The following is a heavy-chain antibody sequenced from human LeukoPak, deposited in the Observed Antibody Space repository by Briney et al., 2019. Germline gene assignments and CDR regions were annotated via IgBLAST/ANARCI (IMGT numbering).Heavy chain of an antibody. V-gene: IGHV1-8*01. CDR3: ARNIVATTNYDY. CDR2: MNLNSGHT. D-gene: IGHD5-12*01. Sequence: ASVKVSCKASGYTFTSYGISWVRQATGQGLEWMGWMNLNSGHTGFAQKFQGRVTLTWDTSISTAYMELSSLTSEDTAVYYCARNIVATTNYDYWGQGTLVTVSS. J-gene: IGHJ4*02. CDR1: GYTFTSYG.